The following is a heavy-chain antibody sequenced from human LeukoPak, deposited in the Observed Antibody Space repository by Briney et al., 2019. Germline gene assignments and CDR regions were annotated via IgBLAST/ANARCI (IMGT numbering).Heavy chain of an antibody. CDR1: GYRFTSYW. J-gene: IGHJ4*02. CDR3: ASSLAAAGPHFDY. Sequence: GESLKISCKGSGYRFTSYWIGWVRQMPGKGLEWMGIIYPGDSEIRYSPPFQGQLTISADKSTSTAHLQWSSLKASDTAMYYCASSLAAAGPHFDYWGQGTLVTVSS. CDR2: IYPGDSEI. D-gene: IGHD6-13*01. V-gene: IGHV5-51*01.